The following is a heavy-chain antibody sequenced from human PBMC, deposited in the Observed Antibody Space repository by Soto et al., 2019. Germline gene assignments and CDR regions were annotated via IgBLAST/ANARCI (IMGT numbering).Heavy chain of an antibody. CDR2: ISYDGSNK. CDR3: ARDLARSVFGVVIYYYYYYGMDV. D-gene: IGHD3-3*01. Sequence: GGSLRLSCAASGFTFSSYAMHWVRQAPGKGLEWVAVISYDGSNKYNADPVKGRFTISRDNSKNTLYLQMNSLRAEDTAVYYCARDLARSVFGVVIYYYYYYGMDVWGQGTTVTVSS. V-gene: IGHV3-30-3*01. CDR1: GFTFSSYA. J-gene: IGHJ6*02.